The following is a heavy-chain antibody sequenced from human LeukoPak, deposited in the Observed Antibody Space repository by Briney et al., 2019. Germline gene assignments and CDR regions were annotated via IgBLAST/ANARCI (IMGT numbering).Heavy chain of an antibody. CDR2: IYHTGRT. D-gene: IGHD3-22*01. J-gene: IGHJ3*02. V-gene: IGHV4-38-2*02. CDR1: GYSTSSGYY. CDR3: AKDTTMIVVVYAFDI. Sequence: SETLSLTCTVSGYSTSSGYYWGWIRQPPGRGLEWIGSIYHTGRTYYNPSLKSRVTISVHTSKNQFSLKLSSVTAADTAVYYCAKDTTMIVVVYAFDIWGQGTMVTVSS.